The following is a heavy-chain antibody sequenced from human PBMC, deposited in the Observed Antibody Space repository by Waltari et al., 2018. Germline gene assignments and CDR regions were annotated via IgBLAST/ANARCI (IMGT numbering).Heavy chain of an antibody. V-gene: IGHV3-53*04. J-gene: IGHJ4*02. Sequence: LPLQESGPGLVKPSETLSPTCTVSGCSISSSSYYWGWIRQPPGKGLVWVSVIYSGGSTYYADSVKGRFTISRDNSKNTLYLQMNSLRAEDTAVYYCAFPSPPGVDYWGQGTLVTVSS. CDR3: AFPSPPGVDY. D-gene: IGHD4-17*01. CDR2: IYSGGST. CDR1: GCSISSSSYY.